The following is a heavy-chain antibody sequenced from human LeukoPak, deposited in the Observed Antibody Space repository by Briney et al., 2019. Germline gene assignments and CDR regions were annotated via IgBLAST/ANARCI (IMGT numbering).Heavy chain of an antibody. CDR1: GGSFSGYY. J-gene: IGHJ4*02. V-gene: IGHV4-34*01. D-gene: IGHD3-9*01. CDR3: ARGRAEILTGYYKRGSYRDY. Sequence: PSETLSLTCAVYGGSFSGYYWSWIRQPPGKGLEWIGEINHSGSTNYNPSLKSRVTISVDTSKNQFSLKLSSVTAADTAVYYCARGRAEILTGYYKRGSYRDYWGQGTLVTVSS. CDR2: INHSGST.